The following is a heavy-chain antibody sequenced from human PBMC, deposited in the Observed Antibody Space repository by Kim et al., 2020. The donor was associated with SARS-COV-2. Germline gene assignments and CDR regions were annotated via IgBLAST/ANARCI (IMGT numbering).Heavy chain of an antibody. CDR2: ISSSSSYI. CDR1: GFTFSSYS. J-gene: IGHJ4*02. Sequence: GGSLRLSCAASGFTFSSYSMNWVRQAPGKGLEWVSSISSSSSYIYYADSVKGRFTISRDNAKNSLYLQMNSLRAEDTAVYYCARDGIMEGYYFDYWGQGTLVTVSS. CDR3: ARDGIMEGYYFDY. D-gene: IGHD3-16*01. V-gene: IGHV3-21*01.